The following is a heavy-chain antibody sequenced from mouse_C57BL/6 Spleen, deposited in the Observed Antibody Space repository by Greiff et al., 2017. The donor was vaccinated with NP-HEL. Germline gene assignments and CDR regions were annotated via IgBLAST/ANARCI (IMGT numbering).Heavy chain of an antibody. CDR3: ARGVTTVVGWYFDV. Sequence: EVMLVESGGGLVKPGGSLKLSCAASGFTFSDYGMHWVRQAPEKGLEWVAYISSGSSTIYYADTVKGRFTISRDNAKNTLFLQMNSLRSEDTAMYYGARGVTTVVGWYFDVWGTGTTVTVSS. D-gene: IGHD1-1*01. CDR1: GFTFSDYG. J-gene: IGHJ1*03. CDR2: ISSGSSTI. V-gene: IGHV5-17*01.